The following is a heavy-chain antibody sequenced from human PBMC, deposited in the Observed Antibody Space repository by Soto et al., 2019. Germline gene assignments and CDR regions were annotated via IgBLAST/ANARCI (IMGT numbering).Heavy chain of an antibody. CDR3: ARDDEGGSYCDLGY. J-gene: IGHJ4*02. V-gene: IGHV3-30-3*01. D-gene: IGHD3-10*01. CDR2: ILYDGSNK. CDR1: GFTFSSYI. Sequence: GGSLRLSCEASGFTFSSYIMHWVRQAPGKGLEWVAVILYDGSNKYYADSVKGRFSISRDNSKNTLYLQMNSLRDEDTAVYYCARDDEGGSYCDLGYWGQGTQVTVSS.